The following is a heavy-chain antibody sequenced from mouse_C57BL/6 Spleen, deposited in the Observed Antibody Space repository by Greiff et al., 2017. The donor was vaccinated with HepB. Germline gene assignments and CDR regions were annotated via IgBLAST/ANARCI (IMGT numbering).Heavy chain of an antibody. D-gene: IGHD1-1*01. CDR3: ARYGSSPDYFDY. CDR2: IHPNSGST. Sequence: QVQLQQSGAELVKPGASVKLSCKASGYTFTSYWMHWVKQRPGQGLEWIGMIHPNSGSTNYNEKFKSKATLTVDKSSSTAYMQLSSLTSEDSAVYYCARYGSSPDYFDYWGQGTTLTVSS. J-gene: IGHJ2*01. V-gene: IGHV1-64*01. CDR1: GYTFTSYW.